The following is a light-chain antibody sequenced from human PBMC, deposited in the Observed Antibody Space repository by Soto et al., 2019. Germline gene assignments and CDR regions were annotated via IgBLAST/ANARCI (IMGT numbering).Light chain of an antibody. CDR1: QNITTY. J-gene: IGKJ1*01. CDR2: AAS. Sequence: DIQMNQSPSSLSASVGDRITIPCRARQNITTYLNWYQQKPGKPPKLLIYAASSLQTGVPSRFSGSGAGTEFTLTIVGLQPEDFATYYCQQSYSTLTWTVGQGTKVEIK. V-gene: IGKV1-39*01. CDR3: QQSYSTLTWT.